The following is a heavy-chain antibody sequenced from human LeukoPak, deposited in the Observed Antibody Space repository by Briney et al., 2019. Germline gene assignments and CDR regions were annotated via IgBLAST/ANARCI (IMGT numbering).Heavy chain of an antibody. CDR1: GFTFSSYW. CDR2: IKRDGSEK. CDR3: ARDEAVAGFDY. Sequence: PGGSLRLSCAASGFTFSSYWMSWVRQAPGKGLEWVANIKRDGSEKYFVDSVKARFTISRDNAKNSLYLQMNSLRAEDTAVYYCARDEAVAGFDYWGQGTLVTVSS. J-gene: IGHJ4*02. D-gene: IGHD6-19*01. V-gene: IGHV3-7*01.